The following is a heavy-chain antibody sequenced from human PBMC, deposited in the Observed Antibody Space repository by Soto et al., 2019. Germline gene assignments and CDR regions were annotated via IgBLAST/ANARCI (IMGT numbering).Heavy chain of an antibody. CDR1: GFTFSNYA. V-gene: IGHV3-23*01. CDR3: AKVPVGATGRFDY. Sequence: GGALRLSCAGSGFTFSNYAMSWVRQAPGKGLAWVSAISGSGGSTYYADSVKGRFTISRDNSKNTLYLQMNSLRAEDTALYYCAKVPVGATGRFDYWGQGTLVTVSS. J-gene: IGHJ4*02. CDR2: ISGSGGST. D-gene: IGHD1-26*01.